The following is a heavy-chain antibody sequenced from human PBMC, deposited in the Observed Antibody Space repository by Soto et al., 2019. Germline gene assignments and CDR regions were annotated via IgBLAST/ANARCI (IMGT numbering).Heavy chain of an antibody. J-gene: IGHJ4*02. Sequence: SETLSLTCAVSGYFISSGHYWGWIRQPPGKGLEWIGSIYDSGSTYTYFNPSLESRVTISVDTSKNQFSLKVRSVTAADSAVYYCARAGQWLFGQYYFDYWGQGTLVTVSS. D-gene: IGHD6-19*01. CDR2: IYDSGSTYT. CDR1: GYFISSGHY. V-gene: IGHV4-38-2*01. CDR3: ARAGQWLFGQYYFDY.